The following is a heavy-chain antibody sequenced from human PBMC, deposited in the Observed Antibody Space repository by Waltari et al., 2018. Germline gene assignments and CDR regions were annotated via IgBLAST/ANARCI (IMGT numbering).Heavy chain of an antibody. J-gene: IGHJ4*02. Sequence: QVQLVQSGAEVKKPGASVQVSCKTSGYPFRSYAITWVRRAPGQGLEWMGWINTYNDNTKYAQKLQDRVTLTTDTSATTAYMELRSLTSDDTAVYYCARPYSSGLTYYFDSWGQGTLVTVSS. CDR1: GYPFRSYA. D-gene: IGHD2-21*01. V-gene: IGHV1-18*01. CDR2: INTYNDNT. CDR3: ARPYSSGLTYYFDS.